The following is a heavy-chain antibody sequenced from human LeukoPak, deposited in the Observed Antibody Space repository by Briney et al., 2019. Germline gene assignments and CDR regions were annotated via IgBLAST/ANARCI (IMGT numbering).Heavy chain of an antibody. CDR2: INHSGST. V-gene: IGHV4-34*01. CDR1: GGSFSGYY. D-gene: IGHD1-26*01. CDR3: ARVRGSGTWDFDY. J-gene: IGHJ4*02. Sequence: SETLSLTCAVYGGSFSGYYWSWIRQPPGKGLEWIGEINHSGSTNYNPSLKSRVTISVDTSKNQFSLKLSSVTAADTAVYYCARVRGSGTWDFDYWGQGTLVTASS.